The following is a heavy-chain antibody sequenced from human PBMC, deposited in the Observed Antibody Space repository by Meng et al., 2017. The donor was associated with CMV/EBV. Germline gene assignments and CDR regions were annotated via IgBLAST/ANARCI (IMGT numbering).Heavy chain of an antibody. CDR3: AKSKLIQLGYYYYGTDV. J-gene: IGHJ6*02. CDR2: ISGSGGST. D-gene: IGHD5-18*01. Sequence: FTFSRYAMSWVRQAPGKGLEWVSAISGSGGSTYYADSVKGRFTISRDNSKNTLYLQMNSLRAEDTAVYYCAKSKLIQLGYYYYGTDVWGQGTTVTVSS. V-gene: IGHV3-23*01. CDR1: FTFSRYA.